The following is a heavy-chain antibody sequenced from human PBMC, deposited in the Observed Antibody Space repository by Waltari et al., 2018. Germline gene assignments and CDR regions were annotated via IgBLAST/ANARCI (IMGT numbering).Heavy chain of an antibody. D-gene: IGHD2-21*01. CDR2: INAGNGKT. V-gene: IGHV1-3*01. CDR1: GYTFTSYA. J-gene: IGHJ4*02. Sequence: QVQLVQSGAEVKKPGASVKVSCKASGYTFTSYAMHWVRQAPGQRLEWMGWINAGNGKTKYSQKFQGRVTITRDTSASTAYMELSSLRSEDTAVYYCARESAPYCGGDCYLDYWGQGTLVTVSS. CDR3: ARESAPYCGGDCYLDY.